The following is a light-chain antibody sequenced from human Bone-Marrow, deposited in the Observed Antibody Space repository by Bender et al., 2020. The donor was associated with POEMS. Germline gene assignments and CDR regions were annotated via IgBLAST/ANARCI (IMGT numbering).Light chain of an antibody. CDR2: EGS. V-gene: IGLV2-23*01. CDR1: SSDVGGYNF. J-gene: IGLJ2*01. Sequence: QSALTQPASVSGSPGQSITISCTGTSSDVGGYNFVSWFQQHPGKAPKLMIYEGSKRPSGVSNRFSGSKSGNTASLTISGLQAEDEADYYCCLYAGSSTLVFGGGTKLTVL. CDR3: CLYAGSSTLV.